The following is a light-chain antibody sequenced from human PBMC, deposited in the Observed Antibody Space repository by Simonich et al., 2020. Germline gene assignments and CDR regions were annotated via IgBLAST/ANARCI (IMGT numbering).Light chain of an antibody. J-gene: IGKJ1*01. CDR3: QQYYSTPPT. V-gene: IGKV4-1*01. Sequence: DIVMTQSPDSLAVSLGERATINCKSSQSVLYSSTNKNYLAWDQQKPGQPPKLLIYWASTRESGVPDRFSGSGSGTDFTLTISSLQAEDVAVYYCQQYYSTPPTFGQGTKVEIK. CDR2: WAS. CDR1: QSVLYSSTNKNY.